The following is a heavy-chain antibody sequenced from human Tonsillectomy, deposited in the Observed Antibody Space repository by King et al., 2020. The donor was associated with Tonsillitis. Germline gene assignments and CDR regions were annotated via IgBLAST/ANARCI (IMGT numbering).Heavy chain of an antibody. J-gene: IGHJ2*01. Sequence: LQLQESGPGLVKPSETLSLTCTVSGGSISSSSYYWGWIRQPPGKGLEWIGSIYYSGSTYYNPSLKSRVTISVDTSKNPFSLKLSSVTAADTAVYYCARLQRITIFGVVTGDWYFDLWGRGTLVTVSS. CDR3: ARLQRITIFGVVTGDWYFDL. CDR2: IYYSGST. D-gene: IGHD3-3*01. CDR1: GGSISSSSYY. V-gene: IGHV4-39*01.